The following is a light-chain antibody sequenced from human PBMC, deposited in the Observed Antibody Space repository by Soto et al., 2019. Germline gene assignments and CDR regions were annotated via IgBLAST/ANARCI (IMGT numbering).Light chain of an antibody. CDR1: QSVRSSF. J-gene: IGKJ1*01. CDR3: QQYGSSPRT. CDR2: AAS. Sequence: EIVMTQSPATLSLSPGERATLSCRASQSVRSSFLAWYQQKPGQAPRLLIYAASGRVTGIPDRFSGSGSGTDFTLTISRLEPEDFAVYYCQQYGSSPRTFGQGTKVDIK. V-gene: IGKV3-20*01.